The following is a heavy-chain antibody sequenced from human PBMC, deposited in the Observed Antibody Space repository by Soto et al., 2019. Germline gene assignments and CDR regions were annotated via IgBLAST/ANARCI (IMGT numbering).Heavy chain of an antibody. CDR2: ISYDSNNK. J-gene: IGHJ4*02. V-gene: IGHV3-30*04. D-gene: IGHD2-2*01. CDR1: GFTFSSYA. Sequence: GGSLRLSCAASGFTFSSYAMHWVRQAPGKGLEWVAVISYDSNNKYYADSVKGRFTISRDNAKNTLYLEMSSLRVEDTAVYFCARNDEGGSRLWGQGTLVTVSS. CDR3: ARNDEGGSRL.